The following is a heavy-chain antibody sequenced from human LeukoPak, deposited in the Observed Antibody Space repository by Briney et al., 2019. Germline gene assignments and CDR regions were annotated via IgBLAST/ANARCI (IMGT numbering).Heavy chain of an antibody. Sequence: PGGSLRLSCAASAFTFSDYSMNWVRQAPGKGLEWVSYISGRSSTIYYADSVKGRLTVSRDNAKNSMYLQMNSLRAEDTAVYYCARDRMKSGSYYFDYWGQGTLVTVSS. D-gene: IGHD1-26*01. CDR3: ARDRMKSGSYYFDY. J-gene: IGHJ4*02. CDR1: AFTFSDYS. CDR2: ISGRSSTI. V-gene: IGHV3-48*01.